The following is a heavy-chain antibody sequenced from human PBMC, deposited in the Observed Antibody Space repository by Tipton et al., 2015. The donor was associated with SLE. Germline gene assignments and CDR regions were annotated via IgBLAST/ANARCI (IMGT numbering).Heavy chain of an antibody. CDR2: IYYSGST. V-gene: IGHV4-39*07. D-gene: IGHD3-10*01. CDR3: ARDLLGYYYGSGSYSRYFDL. Sequence: TLSLTCTVSGGSISNSGYYWGWIRQPPGKGLEWIGSIYYSGSTYSNPSLKSRVIMSLDTSKNQFSLKLSSVTAADTAVYYCARDLLGYYYGSGSYSRYFDLWGRGTLVTVSS. CDR1: GGSISNSGYY. J-gene: IGHJ2*01.